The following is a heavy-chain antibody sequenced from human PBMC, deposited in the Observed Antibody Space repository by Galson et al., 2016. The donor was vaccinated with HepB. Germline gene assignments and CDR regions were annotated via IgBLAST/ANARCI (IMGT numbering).Heavy chain of an antibody. CDR1: GFTFSNYG. D-gene: IGHD3-10*01. Sequence: LRLSCAASGFTFSNYGMHWVRQAPGKGLEWVAVISYDGDNKYYEASVRGRFTISRDNSWNTLYLQMKSLRPEDTAVYYCAKDLVTTTVRGVLRTDNSFDSWGQGTLVTVSS. CDR2: ISYDGDNK. J-gene: IGHJ4*02. V-gene: IGHV3-30*18. CDR3: AKDLVTTTVRGVLRTDNSFDS.